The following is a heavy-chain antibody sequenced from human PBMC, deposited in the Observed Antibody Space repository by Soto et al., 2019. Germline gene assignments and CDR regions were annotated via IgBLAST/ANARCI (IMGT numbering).Heavy chain of an antibody. V-gene: IGHV3-7*01. CDR3: AREYAFLEWLLKENYYYYGMDV. CDR1: GFTFSSYW. J-gene: IGHJ6*02. D-gene: IGHD3-3*02. CDR2: IKQDGSEK. Sequence: GGSLRLSCAASGFTFSSYWMTWVRQAPGKGLEWVADIKQDGSEKHYVDSVKGRFTISRDNAKNSLYLQMNSLRAEDSAVYYCAREYAFLEWLLKENYYYYGMDVWGQGTTVTVSS.